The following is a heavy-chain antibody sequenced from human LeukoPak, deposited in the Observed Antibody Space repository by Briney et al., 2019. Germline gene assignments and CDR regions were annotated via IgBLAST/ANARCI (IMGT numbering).Heavy chain of an antibody. D-gene: IGHD1-26*01. CDR1: GGSFSDYF. V-gene: IGHV4-34*01. CDR3: ARDKWELQLTFGTINYFDY. CDR2: IDDGGNT. J-gene: IGHJ4*02. Sequence: SSETLSLICSVYGGSFSDYFWSWIRLAPGKGLEWIGEIDDGGNTNYNPSLMSRVLVSMEKSKEEFSLVMRSMTAADTAVYYCARDKWELQLTFGTINYFDYWGQGTLVTVSS.